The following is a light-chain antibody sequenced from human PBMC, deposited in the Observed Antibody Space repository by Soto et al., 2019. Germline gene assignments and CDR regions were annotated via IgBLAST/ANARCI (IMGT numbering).Light chain of an antibody. CDR1: QSVSSS. CDR3: QQFNDWPYT. CDR2: GAS. V-gene: IGKV3D-15*01. J-gene: IGKJ2*01. Sequence: EILMTQSPATLSVSPGERATHSCRASQSVSSSLAWYQQKPGRAPRLLIYGASTRATDIPARFSGSGSGTEFTLTISSLQSEDFAVYYCQQFNDWPYTFGQGAKLEIK.